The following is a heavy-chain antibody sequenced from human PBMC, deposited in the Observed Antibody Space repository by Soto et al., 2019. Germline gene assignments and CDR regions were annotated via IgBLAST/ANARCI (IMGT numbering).Heavy chain of an antibody. D-gene: IGHD4-17*01. CDR2: ISSSSSTI. J-gene: IGHJ4*02. CDR1: GFTFSSYS. Sequence: GGSLRLSCAASGFTFSSYSMNWVRQAPGKGLEWVSYISSSSSTIYYADSVKGRFTISRDNAKNSLYLQMNSLRAEDTAVYYCARVPPDYGDYGRFDYWGQGTLVTVSS. V-gene: IGHV3-48*01. CDR3: ARVPPDYGDYGRFDY.